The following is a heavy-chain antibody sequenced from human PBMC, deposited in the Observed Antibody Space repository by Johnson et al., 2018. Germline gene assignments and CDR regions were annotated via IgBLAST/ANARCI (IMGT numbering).Heavy chain of an antibody. J-gene: IGHJ6*03. D-gene: IGHD6-13*01. CDR2: IYYSGST. V-gene: IGHV4-59*01. Sequence: QVQLQESGPGLVKPSETLSLTCTVSGGSISSYYWSWIRQPPGKGLEYIGYIYYSGSTNYNPSLRSRVTLSVAPSKNQLALKLSTVTAADTAVYFCARVRQQLVSSDYYYYMDVWGKGTTVTVSS. CDR3: ARVRQQLVSSDYYYYMDV. CDR1: GGSISSYY.